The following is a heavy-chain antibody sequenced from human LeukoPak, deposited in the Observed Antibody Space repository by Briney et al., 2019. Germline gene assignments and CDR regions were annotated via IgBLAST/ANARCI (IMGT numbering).Heavy chain of an antibody. CDR1: GFTFSSYE. Sequence: GGSLRLSCAASGFTFSSYEMNWIRQAPGKGLEWVSYTSSSGSTKYYADSVKGRFTISRDNAKNSLYLQMNSLRAEDTAVYYCARGIGSSSWPLALWGQGTLVTVSS. D-gene: IGHD6-13*01. J-gene: IGHJ4*02. CDR3: ARGIGSSSWPLAL. CDR2: TSSSGSTK. V-gene: IGHV3-48*03.